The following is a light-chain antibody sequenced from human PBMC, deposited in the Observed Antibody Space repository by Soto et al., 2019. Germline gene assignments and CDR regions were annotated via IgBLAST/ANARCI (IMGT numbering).Light chain of an antibody. CDR2: TAS. CDR3: HQYNSYSRT. CDR1: QNINTW. Sequence: DIQMTQSPSTLSASLGDRISISCRASQNINTWLAWYQQRPGKAPKLLIYTASNLGSGVPSRFSGSGSGTDFTLTINGLQPDYFATYSCHQYNSYSRTFGPGTKVDIK. J-gene: IGKJ1*01. V-gene: IGKV1-5*03.